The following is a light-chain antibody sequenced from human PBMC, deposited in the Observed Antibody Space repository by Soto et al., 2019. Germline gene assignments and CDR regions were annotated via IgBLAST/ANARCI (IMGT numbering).Light chain of an antibody. CDR3: QQYYGTPRT. CDR2: WAS. V-gene: IGKV4-1*01. Sequence: EIVMTQSPATLAMSLGERATINCKSSQSVLYSSDNKNYLAWYQQKPGQPPKLLFYWASTRESGVPDRFSGSGSGTDFTLTISSLQAEDVAFYYCQQYYGTPRTFGQGTKVEIK. J-gene: IGKJ1*01. CDR1: QSVLYSSDNKNY.